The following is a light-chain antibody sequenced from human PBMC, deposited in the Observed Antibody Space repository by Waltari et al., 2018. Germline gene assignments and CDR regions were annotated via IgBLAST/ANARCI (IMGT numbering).Light chain of an antibody. V-gene: IGLV2-14*01. Sequence: QSALTQPASVSGSPGQSSSLSCTGTSSAVGVYNYVAWYQQCPGKAPKLIIYEVTNRPSGVSNRFSGSKSGNTSSLTISGLQAEDEADYYCSSYTSSSTWVFGGGTKLTVL. CDR3: SSYTSSSTWV. J-gene: IGLJ3*02. CDR1: SSAVGVYNY. CDR2: EVT.